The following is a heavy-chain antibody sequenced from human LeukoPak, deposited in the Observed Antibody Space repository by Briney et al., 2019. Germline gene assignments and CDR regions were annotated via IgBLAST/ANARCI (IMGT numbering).Heavy chain of an antibody. Sequence: SVKVSCKASGFTFTSSAMQWVRQARGQRLEWIGWIVVGSGNTNYAQKFQGRVTMTRNTSISTAYMELSSLRSEDTAVYYCARWDSSSWLYYFDYWGQGTLVTVSS. CDR3: ARWDSSSWLYYFDY. J-gene: IGHJ4*02. D-gene: IGHD6-13*01. CDR1: GFTFTSSA. V-gene: IGHV1-58*02. CDR2: IVVGSGNT.